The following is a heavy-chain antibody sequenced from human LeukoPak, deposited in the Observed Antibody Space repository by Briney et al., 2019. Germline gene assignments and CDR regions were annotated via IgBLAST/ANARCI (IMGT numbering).Heavy chain of an antibody. Sequence: PGGSLRLSCAASGFTVSSNYMSWVRQAPGKGLEWVSVIYSGGSTYYADSVKGRFTISRDNSKNTLYLQMNSLRAEDTAVYYCARGGPEYCSGGSCFYFDYWGQGTLVTVSS. J-gene: IGHJ4*02. CDR3: ARGGPEYCSGGSCFYFDY. D-gene: IGHD2-15*01. V-gene: IGHV3-53*05. CDR1: GFTVSSNY. CDR2: IYSGGST.